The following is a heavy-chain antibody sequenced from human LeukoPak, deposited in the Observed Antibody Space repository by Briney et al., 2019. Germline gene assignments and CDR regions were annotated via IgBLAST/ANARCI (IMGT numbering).Heavy chain of an antibody. V-gene: IGHV3-23*01. CDR3: ASGDCSGGSCYSNYYYGMDV. CDR1: GFTFSSYA. D-gene: IGHD2-15*01. Sequence: GGSLRLSCAASGFTFSSYAMSWVRQAPGKGLEWVSAISGSGGSTYYADSVKGRFTISRDNSKNTLYLQMNSLRAEDTAVYYCASGDCSGGSCYSNYYYGMDVWGQGTTVTVSS. J-gene: IGHJ6*02. CDR2: ISGSGGST.